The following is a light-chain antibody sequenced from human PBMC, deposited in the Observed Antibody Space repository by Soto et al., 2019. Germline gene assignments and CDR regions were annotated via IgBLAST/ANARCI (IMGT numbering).Light chain of an antibody. CDR1: QTISYY. CDR2: DAS. V-gene: IGKV3-11*01. CDR3: QQRSNWLT. Sequence: EIVLTQSPATLSLSPGERATLSCRASQTISYYLAWCQQKPGQAPRLLIYDASNRATGIPARFSGSGSGTDFTLTISSLEPEDFAVYYCQQRSNWLTFGGGTKVEIK. J-gene: IGKJ4*01.